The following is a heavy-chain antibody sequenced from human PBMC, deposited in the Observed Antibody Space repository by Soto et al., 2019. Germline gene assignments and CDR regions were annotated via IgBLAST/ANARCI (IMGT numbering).Heavy chain of an antibody. CDR3: ARVPIRGPFDY. V-gene: IGHV4-30-2*01. CDR1: GGSISSGGYS. CDR2: IYHSGST. J-gene: IGHJ4*02. Sequence: SETLSLTCAVSGGSISSGGYSWSWIRQPPGKGLEWIGYIYHSGSTYYNPSLKSRVTISVDRPKNQFSLKLSSVTAADTAVYYCARVPIRGPFDYWGQGTLVAVSS.